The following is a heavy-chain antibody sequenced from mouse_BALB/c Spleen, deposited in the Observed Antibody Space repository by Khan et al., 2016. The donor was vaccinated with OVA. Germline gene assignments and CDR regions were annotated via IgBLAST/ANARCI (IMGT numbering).Heavy chain of an antibody. Sequence: QIQLVQSGPELKKPGETVKISCKASGYTFTNYGMNWVKQAPGKGLKWVGWINTYTGEPTYADDFKGRFVFSLEPSASTAYLQISNLKNEDMTTYFCARISSDWDADVWGAGTTVTVSS. CDR2: INTYTGEP. V-gene: IGHV9-1*02. CDR1: GYTFTNYG. D-gene: IGHD6-2*01. J-gene: IGHJ1*01. CDR3: ARISSDWDADV.